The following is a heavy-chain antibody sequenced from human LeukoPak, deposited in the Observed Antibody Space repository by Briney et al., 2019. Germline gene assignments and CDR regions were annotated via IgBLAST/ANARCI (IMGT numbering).Heavy chain of an antibody. Sequence: PGWSLRLSCTASGLTFSTSGFNWVRQAPGKGLEWVASIGPTGSDRYHAGSIKGRVTISRDNANNFLYLQMNSLRAEDTAVYYCATETNGRHYDYWGQGTLLTVSS. CDR3: ATETNGRHYDY. J-gene: IGHJ4*02. CDR2: IGPTGSDR. D-gene: IGHD1/OR15-1a*01. CDR1: GLTFSTSG. V-gene: IGHV3-21*06.